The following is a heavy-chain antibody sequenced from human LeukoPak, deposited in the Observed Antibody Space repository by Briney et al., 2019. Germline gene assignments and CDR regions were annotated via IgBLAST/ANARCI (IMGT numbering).Heavy chain of an antibody. D-gene: IGHD5-18*01. CDR2: MQDSGNN. V-gene: IGHV4-59*02. CDR1: GGSVHTYH. J-gene: IGHJ4*02. CDR3: ARDKEHSYGRYFHF. Sequence: PSEALSLTCTVSGGSVHTYHWNWIRKSPGKGLEWIGFMQDSGNNNYNPSLRSRVTMFTVASKNQFSLELSSVTAAHTAVYYCARDKEHSYGRYFHFWGTGISVTVSS.